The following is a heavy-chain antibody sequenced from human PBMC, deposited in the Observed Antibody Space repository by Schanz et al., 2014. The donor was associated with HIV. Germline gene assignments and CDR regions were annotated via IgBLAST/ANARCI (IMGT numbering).Heavy chain of an antibody. Sequence: EVQLVESGGGLVQPGGSLRLSCAASGVSFSSLWMNWVRQAPGKGLEWVTIIKPDGSEKLYVDSVKGRFTISRDNAKNTLYLQVNSLRAEDTAVYYCARERMTANWKAGMDVWGQGTTVTVSS. D-gene: IGHD2-21*02. V-gene: IGHV3-7*01. J-gene: IGHJ6*02. CDR2: IKPDGSEK. CDR3: ARERMTANWKAGMDV. CDR1: GVSFSSLW.